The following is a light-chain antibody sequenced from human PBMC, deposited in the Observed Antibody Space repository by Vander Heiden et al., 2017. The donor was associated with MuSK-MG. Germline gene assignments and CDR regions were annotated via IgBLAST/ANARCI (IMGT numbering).Light chain of an antibody. J-gene: IGKJ4*01. V-gene: IGKV3-15*01. Sequence: IVMTQSPATLSVSPGERATLSCRASQSVGSDLAWYQQKPGQAPRLLVYAASTRATGIPARFSGIGSGTEFTLTISSLQPEDFAIYFCQQYNDWPPLTFGGGTKVEIK. CDR2: AAS. CDR1: QSVGSD. CDR3: QQYNDWPPLT.